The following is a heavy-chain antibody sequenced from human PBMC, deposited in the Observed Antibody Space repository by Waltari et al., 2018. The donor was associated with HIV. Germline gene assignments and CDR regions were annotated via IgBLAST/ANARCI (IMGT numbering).Heavy chain of an antibody. D-gene: IGHD2-15*01. V-gene: IGHV1-18*04. CDR1: GYPFTQYG. CDR3: AREGFCRGGSRYSGAVDI. J-gene: IGHJ3*02. CDR2: TSTYNLNT. Sequence: QVQLVQSGTEVKKPGASVKVSCKASGYPFTQYGISWVRQAPGQGLEWMGWTSTYNLNTNYAQKFQGRITLTRDTSTSTVYMELMSLTSDDTAVYYCAREGFCRGGSRYSGAVDIWGQGTLVTVSS.